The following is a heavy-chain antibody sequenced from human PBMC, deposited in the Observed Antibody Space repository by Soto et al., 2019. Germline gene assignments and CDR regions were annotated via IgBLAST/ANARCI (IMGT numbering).Heavy chain of an antibody. V-gene: IGHV4-31*03. CDR1: GGSISSGGYY. CDR2: IHHSGST. J-gene: IGHJ6*02. Sequence: SETLSLTCTVSGGSISSGGYYWSWVRQHPEKGLEWIGYIHHSGSTYYIPSLKSRVTVSVDKSKNQFSLNLNFVTAADTAVYYCARNYYYCMDVWGQGTTVTVSS. CDR3: ARNYYYCMDV.